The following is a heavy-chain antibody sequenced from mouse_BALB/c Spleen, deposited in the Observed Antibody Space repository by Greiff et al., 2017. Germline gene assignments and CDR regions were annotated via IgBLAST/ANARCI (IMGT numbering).Heavy chain of an antibody. J-gene: IGHJ4*01. CDR2: IDPENGDT. CDR3: NAPYYYAMDY. CDR1: GFNIKDYY. V-gene: IGHV14-4*02. Sequence: EVMLVESGAELVRSGASVKLSCTASGFNIKDYYMHWVKQRPEQGLEWIGWIDPENGDTEYAPKFQGKATMTADTSSNTAYLQLSSLTSEDTAVYYCNAPYYYAMDYWGQGTSVTVSS.